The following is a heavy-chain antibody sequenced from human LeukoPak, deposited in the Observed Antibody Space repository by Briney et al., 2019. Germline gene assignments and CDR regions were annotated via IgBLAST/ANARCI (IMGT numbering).Heavy chain of an antibody. CDR2: NSSSGSTI. D-gene: IGHD1-26*01. Sequence: PGGSLRLSCAASGFTFSDYYMSWIRQAPGKGLEWVSYNSSSGSTIYYADSVKGRFTISRDNAKNSLYLQMNSLRAEDTAVYYCARDPKWELRDGPFDYWGQGTLVTVSS. CDR1: GFTFSDYY. V-gene: IGHV3-11*04. J-gene: IGHJ4*02. CDR3: ARDPKWELRDGPFDY.